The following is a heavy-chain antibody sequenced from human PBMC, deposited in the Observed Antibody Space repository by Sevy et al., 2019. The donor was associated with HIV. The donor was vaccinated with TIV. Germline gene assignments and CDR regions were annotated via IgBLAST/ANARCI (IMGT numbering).Heavy chain of an antibody. J-gene: IGHJ3*02. V-gene: IGHV4-38-2*01. D-gene: IGHD3-22*01. CDR2: IYHSGST. CDR1: GYSISSGYY. Sequence: SETLSLTCDVSGYSISSGYYGDWIRQPPGKGLEWIGSIYHSGSTYYNPSLKRRVTISVDTSKNQCSLKLRSVTAADTAVYYCARTLRGDFDSSASAFDIWGQGTMVTVSS. CDR3: ARTLRGDFDSSASAFDI.